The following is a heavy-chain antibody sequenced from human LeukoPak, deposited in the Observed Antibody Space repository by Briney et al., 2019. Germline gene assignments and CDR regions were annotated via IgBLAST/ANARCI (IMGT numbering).Heavy chain of an antibody. CDR1: GGSFIGFH. Sequence: PSETLSLTCAVYGGSFIGFHWNWIRQPPGKGLEWIGDINHSGSTNYNPSLKSRVTISVDTSKNQFSLKLSSVTAADTAVYYCARQPNSYSSGWYYFDYWGQGTLVTVSS. CDR2: INHSGST. CDR3: ARQPNSYSSGWYYFDY. J-gene: IGHJ4*02. D-gene: IGHD6-19*01. V-gene: IGHV4-34*01.